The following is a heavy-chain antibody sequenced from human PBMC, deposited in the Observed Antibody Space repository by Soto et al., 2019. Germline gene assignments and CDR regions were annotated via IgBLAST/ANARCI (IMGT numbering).Heavy chain of an antibody. D-gene: IGHD3-22*01. Sequence: PSQTLSLTCAISGDSVSSNSAAWNWIRQSPSRGLEWLGRTYYRSKWYNDYAVSVKSRITINPDTSKNQFSLQLNSVTPEDTAVYYCARWVVGYYYDSSGPYDAFDIWGQGTMVTVSS. V-gene: IGHV6-1*01. CDR1: GDSVSSNSAA. J-gene: IGHJ3*02. CDR2: TYYRSKWYN. CDR3: ARWVVGYYYDSSGPYDAFDI.